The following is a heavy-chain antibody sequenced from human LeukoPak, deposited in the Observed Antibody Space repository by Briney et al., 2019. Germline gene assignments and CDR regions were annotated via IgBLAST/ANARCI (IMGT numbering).Heavy chain of an antibody. CDR2: IKQDGSEK. CDR3: ARPAVGATSYFDY. V-gene: IGHV3-7*03. Sequence: GGSLRLSCAASGFSLSSYWMSWVRQAPGKGLEWVANIKQDGSEKYYVDSVKGRFTISRDNSKNTLYLQMNSLRAEDTAVYYCARPAVGATSYFDYWGQGTLVTVSS. J-gene: IGHJ4*02. CDR1: GFSLSSYW. D-gene: IGHD1-26*01.